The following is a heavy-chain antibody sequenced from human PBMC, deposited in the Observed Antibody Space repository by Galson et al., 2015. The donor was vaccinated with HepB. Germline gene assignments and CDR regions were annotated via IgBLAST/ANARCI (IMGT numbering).Heavy chain of an antibody. CDR2: MNTNTGKP. V-gene: IGHV7-4-1*02. Sequence: SVKVSCKASGYTFTDYVVNCVRQVPGHGLEWMGWMNTNTGKPTYAPGFAGRFVFSLDTSVTTAYLQISSLETDDTAVYYCARSPLRFLDWLPYYDYYYMDVWGEGTTVTVSS. J-gene: IGHJ6*03. CDR1: GYTFTDYV. D-gene: IGHD3-3*01. CDR3: ARSPLRFLDWLPYYDYYYMDV.